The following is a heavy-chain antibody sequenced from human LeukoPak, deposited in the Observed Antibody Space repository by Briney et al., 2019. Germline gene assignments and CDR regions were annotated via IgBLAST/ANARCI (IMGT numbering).Heavy chain of an antibody. Sequence: GGSLRLSCAASGFTFSIYSMNWVRQAPGKGLEWVSSISSSSSYIYYADSVKGRFTISRDNAKNSLYLQMNSLRAEDTAVYYCARGEIAVAGNHWLYWGQGTLVTVSS. CDR3: ARGEIAVAGNHWLY. D-gene: IGHD6-19*01. J-gene: IGHJ4*02. CDR1: GFTFSIYS. CDR2: ISSSSSYI. V-gene: IGHV3-21*01.